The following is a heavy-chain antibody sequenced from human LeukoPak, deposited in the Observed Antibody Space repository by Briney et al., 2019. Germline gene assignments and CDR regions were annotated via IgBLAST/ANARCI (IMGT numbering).Heavy chain of an antibody. D-gene: IGHD1-26*01. V-gene: IGHV3-23*01. CDR3: ATDTNLVDLIQGDGHEDENFDR. CDR2: ISGSGGST. J-gene: IGHJ3*02. Sequence: GGSLRLSCAASGFTFSSYAMSWVRQAPGKGLEWVSAISGSGGSTYYADSVKGRFTISRDNSKNTLYLQMNSLRAEDTAVYYCATDTNLVDLIQGDGHEDENFDRWGQGTMVTVSS. CDR1: GFTFSSYA.